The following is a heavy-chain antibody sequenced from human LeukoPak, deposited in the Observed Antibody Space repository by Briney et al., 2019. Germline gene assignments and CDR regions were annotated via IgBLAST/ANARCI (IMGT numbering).Heavy chain of an antibody. CDR3: AKGAGGFSYYNWFDP. V-gene: IGHV4-39*07. CDR1: Y. D-gene: IGHD5-18*01. CDR2: IYYSGTT. Sequence: YWGWIRQPPGKGLEWLGSIYYSGTTHYNPSLESRVTISVDTSKNQFSLKLASVTAADTAIYYCAKGAGGFSYYNWFDPWGQGTLVTVSS. J-gene: IGHJ5*02.